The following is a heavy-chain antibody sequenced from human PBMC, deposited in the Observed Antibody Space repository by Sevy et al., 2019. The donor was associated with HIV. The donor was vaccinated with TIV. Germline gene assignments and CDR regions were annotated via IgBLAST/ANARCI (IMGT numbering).Heavy chain of an antibody. D-gene: IGHD3-22*01. Sequence: ASVKVSCKASGGTFSSYAISWVRQAPGHGLEWMGGIIPIFGTANYAQKFQGRVTITADKSTSTAYMELSSLRSEDTAVYYCARESTYYYDSSGPHAFDIWGQGTMVTVSS. CDR3: ARESTYYYDSSGPHAFDI. CDR2: IIPIFGTA. J-gene: IGHJ3*02. V-gene: IGHV1-69*06. CDR1: GGTFSSYA.